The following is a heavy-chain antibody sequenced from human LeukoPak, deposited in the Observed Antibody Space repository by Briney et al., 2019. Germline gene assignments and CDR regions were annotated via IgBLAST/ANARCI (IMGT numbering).Heavy chain of an antibody. CDR2: IYYSGGST. CDR1: GGPISSYY. CDR3: AILTTGYFGWFDP. V-gene: IGHV4-59*01. J-gene: IGHJ5*02. Sequence: SSETLSLTCTVSGGPISSYYRSWIRQPPGKGLEWIGYIYYSGGSTKYNPSLKSRVTISVDTSKNQFSLKLSSVTAADTAVYYCAILTTGYFGWFDPWGQGTLVTVSS. D-gene: IGHD3-9*01.